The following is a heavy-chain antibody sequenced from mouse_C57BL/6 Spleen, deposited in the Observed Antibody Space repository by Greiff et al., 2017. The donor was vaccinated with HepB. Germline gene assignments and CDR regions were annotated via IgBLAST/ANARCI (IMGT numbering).Heavy chain of an antibody. Sequence: VQLQQSGAELVKPGASVKISCKASGYAFSSYWMNWVKQRPGKGLEWIGQIYPGDGDTNYNGKFKGKATLTADKSSSTAYMPLSSLTSEDSAVYCCARYHTGQVLWLAYWGQGTLVTVSA. V-gene: IGHV1-80*01. J-gene: IGHJ3*01. CDR2: IYPGDGDT. CDR1: GYAFSSYW. CDR3: ARYHTGQVLWLAY. D-gene: IGHD3-2*02.